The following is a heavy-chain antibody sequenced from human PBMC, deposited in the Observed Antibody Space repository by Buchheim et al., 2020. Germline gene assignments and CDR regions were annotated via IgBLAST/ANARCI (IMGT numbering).Heavy chain of an antibody. CDR1: GFTFSSYA. D-gene: IGHD6-19*01. Sequence: EVQLVESGGGLVQPGGSLRLSCAASGFTFSSYAMSCVRQAPGKGLEWVSAISDSGSNTYYADSVKGRFTFSRDNSKNTLYLQMNSLRAEDTAVYYCAKEVGTIGVAGPYFDYWGQGSL. CDR2: ISDSGSNT. V-gene: IGHV3-23*04. J-gene: IGHJ4*02. CDR3: AKEVGTIGVAGPYFDY.